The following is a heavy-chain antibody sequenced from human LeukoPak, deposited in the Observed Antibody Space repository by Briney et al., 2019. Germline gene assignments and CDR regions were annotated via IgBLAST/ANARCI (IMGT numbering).Heavy chain of an antibody. J-gene: IGHJ4*02. CDR2: IRQDGSEK. Sequence: GGSLRLSCAASGFTFPNYWMSWVRQAPGKGLEWVANIRQDGSEKFYVDSVKGRFTISRDNDKSSLYLQMNSLRGEDTAVYFCARVGASWELILWGQGTLVTV. CDR1: GFTFPNYW. CDR3: ARVGASWELIL. D-gene: IGHD2-15*01. V-gene: IGHV3-7*01.